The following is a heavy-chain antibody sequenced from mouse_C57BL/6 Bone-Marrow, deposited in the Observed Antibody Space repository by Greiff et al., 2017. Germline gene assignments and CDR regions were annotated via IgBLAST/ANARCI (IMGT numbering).Heavy chain of an antibody. V-gene: IGHV5-6*01. J-gene: IGHJ2*01. CDR3: ARRAGTRYFDY. D-gene: IGHD4-1*01. CDR2: ISSGGSYT. CDR1: GFTFSSYG. Sequence: VQLQQSGGDLVKPGGSLKLSCAASGFTFSSYGMSWVRQTPDKRLEWVATISSGGSYTYYPDSVKGRFTLSRDNAKNTLYLQMSSLKSEDTAMYYCARRAGTRYFDYWGQGTTLTVSS.